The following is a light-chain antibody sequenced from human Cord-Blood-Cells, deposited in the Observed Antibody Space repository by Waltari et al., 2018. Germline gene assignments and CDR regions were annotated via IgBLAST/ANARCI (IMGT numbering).Light chain of an antibody. Sequence: ETVMTQSLATLSVSPGERATLSCRASQSVSSNLAWSQQKPGQAPRLLIYGASTRATGIPARFSGSGSGTEFTLTISSLQSEEFAVYYCQQYNNWPPITFGGGTKVEIK. CDR1: QSVSSN. CDR3: QQYNNWPPIT. CDR2: GAS. V-gene: IGKV3-15*01. J-gene: IGKJ4*01.